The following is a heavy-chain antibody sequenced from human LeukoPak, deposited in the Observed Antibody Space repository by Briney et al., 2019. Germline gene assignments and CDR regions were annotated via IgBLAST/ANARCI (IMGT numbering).Heavy chain of an antibody. Sequence: SETLSLTCTVSGASVSSNSYHWSWIRQAPGKGLEWIGHSGNSDYKPSLKSRITISTDTSNNHFFLNLVSVTAADTAVYYCATYYVGAGGRGHWGPGTLVTVSS. V-gene: IGHV4-61*03. D-gene: IGHD3-16*01. CDR2: HSGNS. CDR3: ATYYVGAGGRGH. CDR1: GASVSSNSYH. J-gene: IGHJ4*02.